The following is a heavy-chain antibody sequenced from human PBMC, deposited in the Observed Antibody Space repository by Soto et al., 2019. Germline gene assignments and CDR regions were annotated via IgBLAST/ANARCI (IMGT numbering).Heavy chain of an antibody. CDR1: GFTFSSYA. CDR3: AKVGVVVITNGAFDI. J-gene: IGHJ3*02. D-gene: IGHD3-22*01. V-gene: IGHV3-23*01. CDR2: ISGSGGST. Sequence: GGSLRLSCAASGFTFSSYAMSWVRQAPGKGLEWVSSISGSGGSTYYADSVKGRFTISRDNSKNTLYLQLNSLRAEDTAVYYCAKVGVVVITNGAFDIWGQGTMVTVS.